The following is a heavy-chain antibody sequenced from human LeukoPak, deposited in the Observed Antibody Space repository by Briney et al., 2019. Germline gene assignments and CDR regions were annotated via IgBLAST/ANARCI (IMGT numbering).Heavy chain of an antibody. J-gene: IGHJ4*02. CDR2: IRYDGSNK. D-gene: IGHD2-2*01. CDR3: AKTRELVPAASGKYYFDY. CDR1: EFPFSSYA. V-gene: IGHV3-30*02. Sequence: AGGSLRLSCAASEFPFSSYAMSWVRQAPGKGLEWVAFIRYDGSNKYYADSVKGRFTISRDNSKNTLYLQMNSLRAEDTAVYYCAKTRELVPAASGKYYFDYWGQGTLVTVSS.